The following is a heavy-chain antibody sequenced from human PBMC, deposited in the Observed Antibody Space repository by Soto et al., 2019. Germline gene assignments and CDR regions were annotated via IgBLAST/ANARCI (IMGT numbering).Heavy chain of an antibody. CDR1: GGSISSGGYY. CDR3: ARTPNCGGDCYSTGPGAFDY. CDR2: IYYSGST. Sequence: SETLSLTCTVSGGSISSGGYYWSWIRQHPGKGLEWFGYIYYSGSTCYNPSLKSRVTISVDTSKNQFSLKLSSVTAADTAVYYCARTPNCGGDCYSTGPGAFDYWGQGTLVTVSS. D-gene: IGHD2-21*02. V-gene: IGHV4-31*03. J-gene: IGHJ4*02.